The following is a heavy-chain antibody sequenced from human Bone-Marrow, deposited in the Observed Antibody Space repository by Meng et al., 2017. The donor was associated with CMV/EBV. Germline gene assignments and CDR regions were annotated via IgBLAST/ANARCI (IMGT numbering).Heavy chain of an antibody. Sequence: SETLSLTCTVSGDSISGTSYYWGWIRQAPGKGLEWIGSISYGGATHYKPSLKSRVTISLDKPKNQFSLRLNSVTAADTATYCCAKAGETILVIVFDPWGQGTLVTISS. V-gene: IGHV4-39*07. D-gene: IGHD3-16*02. J-gene: IGHJ5*02. CDR2: ISYGGAT. CDR3: AKAGETILVIVFDP. CDR1: GDSISGTSYY.